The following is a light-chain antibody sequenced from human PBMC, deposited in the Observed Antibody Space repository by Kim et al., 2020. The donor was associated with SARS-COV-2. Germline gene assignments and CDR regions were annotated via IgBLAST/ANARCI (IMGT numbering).Light chain of an antibody. CDR3: QQYGSSPGT. V-gene: IGKV3-20*01. CDR1: QTINSNS. CDR2: GAS. Sequence: EIVLTQSPGTLSLSPGERATLSCRASQTINSNSLAWYQQKPGQAPRLLIYGASNRVTGIPDRFSGSGSGTDFTLTISRLEPEDFAVYFCQQYGSSPGTFGGRTKVDIK. J-gene: IGKJ4*01.